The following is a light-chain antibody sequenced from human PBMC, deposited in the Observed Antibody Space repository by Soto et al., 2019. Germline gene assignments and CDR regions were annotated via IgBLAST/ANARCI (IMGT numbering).Light chain of an antibody. CDR3: QQYNSY. CDR2: DAS. Sequence: DIQMTQSPSSLSASLGDRVTITCRASQAISTYLNWYQQRPGKAPKLLIYDASRLQNAVPSRFSGSGSGTDFTLTITSLQPEDFATSYCQQYNSYFGQGTKVDIK. J-gene: IGKJ2*01. V-gene: IGKV1-39*01. CDR1: QAISTY.